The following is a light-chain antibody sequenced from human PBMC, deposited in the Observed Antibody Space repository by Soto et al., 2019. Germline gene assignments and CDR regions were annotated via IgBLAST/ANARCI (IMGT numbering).Light chain of an antibody. CDR1: QSVNSN. Sequence: EIVMTQSPATLSVSPGERATLSCRASQSVNSNLAWYQQKPGQAPRLLIYGASSRATGIPDRFSGSGSGTDFTLTISRLEPEDFAVYYCQQYGGSSWTFGQGTKVDNK. CDR2: GAS. V-gene: IGKV3-20*01. CDR3: QQYGGSSWT. J-gene: IGKJ1*01.